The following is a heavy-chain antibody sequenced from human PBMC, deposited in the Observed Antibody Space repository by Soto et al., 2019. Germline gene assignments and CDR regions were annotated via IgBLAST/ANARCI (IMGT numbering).Heavy chain of an antibody. D-gene: IGHD2-2*01. CDR2: IIPISDTT. V-gene: IGHV1-69*01. Sequence: QVQLVQSGAEVKKPGSSVKVSCKASGGTFSSYAISWVRQAPGQGLEWMGGIIPISDTTNYAQKFQGRVTITADASTSTADMELSSLRSEDTAVYYCARAQGSSTSLEIYYYYYYGMDVWGQGTTVTVSS. CDR3: ARAQGSSTSLEIYYYYYYGMDV. J-gene: IGHJ6*02. CDR1: GGTFSSYA.